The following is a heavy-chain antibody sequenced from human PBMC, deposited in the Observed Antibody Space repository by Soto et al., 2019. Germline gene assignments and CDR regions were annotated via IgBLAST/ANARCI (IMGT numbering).Heavy chain of an antibody. D-gene: IGHD6-6*01. CDR1: GLSFSGYY. V-gene: IGHV4-34*01. CDR3: AREGGSSSSGRYDY. J-gene: IGHJ4*02. Sequence: SETLSLTCAVYGLSFSGYYWSWIRQPPGKGLEWIGEINHSGSTNYNPSLKSRVTISVDTSKNQFSLKLSSVTAADTAVYYCAREGGSSSSGRYDYWGQGTLVTVSS. CDR2: INHSGST.